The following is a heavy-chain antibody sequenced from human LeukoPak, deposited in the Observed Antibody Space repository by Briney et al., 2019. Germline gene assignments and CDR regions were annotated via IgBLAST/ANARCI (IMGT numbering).Heavy chain of an antibody. CDR1: GFTFSSYW. D-gene: IGHD3-22*01. J-gene: IGHJ1*01. CDR3: ARAPSEIGGYYPEYFRH. V-gene: IGHV3-74*01. CDR2: IKSDGST. Sequence: GGSLRLSCAASGFTFSSYWMHWVRQAPGEGLVWVSRIKSDGSTRYADSVKGRFTVSRDNAKNTVSLQMNSLRAEDTGVYYCARAPSEIGGYYPEYFRHWGQGTLVIVSS.